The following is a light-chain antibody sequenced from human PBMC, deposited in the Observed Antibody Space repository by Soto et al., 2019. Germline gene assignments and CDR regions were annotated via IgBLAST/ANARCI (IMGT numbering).Light chain of an antibody. CDR1: QPIGNY. Sequence: DVQMTQSPSSLSASVGDRVTIACRANQPIGNYLNWYQQKPGEAPKVLIFAASSLRSGVPSRFIGSGYGTDFTLTINNLHPEDSATYYCQHTHAAPLTFGQGTRL. J-gene: IGKJ5*01. CDR3: QHTHAAPLT. CDR2: AAS. V-gene: IGKV1-39*01.